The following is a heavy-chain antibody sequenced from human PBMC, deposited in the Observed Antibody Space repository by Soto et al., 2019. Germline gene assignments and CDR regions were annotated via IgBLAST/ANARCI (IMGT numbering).Heavy chain of an antibody. CDR3: ASGYSYEGAFDI. D-gene: IGHD5-18*01. CDR1: GGSSSSGGYS. CDR2: IYHSGST. V-gene: IGHV4-30-2*01. J-gene: IGHJ3*02. Sequence: PSETLSLTCAVSGGSSSSGGYSWSWIRQPPGKGLEWIGYIYHSGSTYYNPSLKSRVTISVDRSKNQFSLKLSSVTAADTAVYYWASGYSYEGAFDIWCQGTMVTVSS.